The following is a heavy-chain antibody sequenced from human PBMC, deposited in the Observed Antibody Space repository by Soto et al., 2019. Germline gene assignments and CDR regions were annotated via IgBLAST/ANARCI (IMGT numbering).Heavy chain of an antibody. CDR2: INHSGST. Sequence: SETLSLTCAVYGGSFSGYYWSWIRQPPGKGLEWIGEINHSGSTNYSPSLKSRVTISVDTSKNQFSLKLSSVTAADTAVYYCARGRGNSGWFDPWGQGTLVTVSS. J-gene: IGHJ5*02. D-gene: IGHD2-21*02. V-gene: IGHV4-34*01. CDR3: ARGRGNSGWFDP. CDR1: GGSFSGYY.